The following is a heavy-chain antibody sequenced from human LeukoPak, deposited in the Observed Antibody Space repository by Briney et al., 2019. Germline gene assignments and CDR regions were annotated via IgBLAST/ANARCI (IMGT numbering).Heavy chain of an antibody. J-gene: IGHJ4*02. CDR1: GFTLSSYW. CDR2: INNDGRST. CDR3: ARDVGSSGGWGVVDY. D-gene: IGHD6-19*01. Sequence: GGSLRLSCAASGFTLSSYWMHWVRQAPGKGLVWVSRINNDGRSTSYADSAKGRFTISRDNAKNTLYLQMNSLRAEDTAVYYCARDVGSSGGWGVVDYWGQGTLVTVSS. V-gene: IGHV3-74*01.